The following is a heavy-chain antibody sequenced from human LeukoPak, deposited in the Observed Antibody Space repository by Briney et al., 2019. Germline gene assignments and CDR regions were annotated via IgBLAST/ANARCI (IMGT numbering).Heavy chain of an antibody. J-gene: IGHJ6*02. CDR2: INSDGSST. CDR1: GFTFSSYW. V-gene: IGHV3-74*01. Sequence: GGSLRLSCAASGFTFSSYWMHWVRQAPGKGLVWVSRINSDGSSTTYADSVKGRFTISRDGAKNTVYLQMNSLRAEDTAVYYCARRMATRYYSGMDFWGQGTTVTISS. D-gene: IGHD5-24*01. CDR3: ARRMATRYYSGMDF.